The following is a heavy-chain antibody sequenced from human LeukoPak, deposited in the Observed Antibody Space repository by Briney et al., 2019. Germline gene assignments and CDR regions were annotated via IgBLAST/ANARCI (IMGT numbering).Heavy chain of an antibody. D-gene: IGHD3-10*01. CDR1: GGSISSGSFF. J-gene: IGHJ4*02. Sequence: PSETLSLTCTVSGGSISSGSFFWSWIRQPAGKGLEWIGRIYTSGSTDYTPSLQSRLTISVDTSKNQFSLKLISVTAADTAVYFCAVGTSYYGSEPDYWGQGTLVTVSS. CDR2: IYTSGST. CDR3: AVGTSYYGSEPDY. V-gene: IGHV4-61*02.